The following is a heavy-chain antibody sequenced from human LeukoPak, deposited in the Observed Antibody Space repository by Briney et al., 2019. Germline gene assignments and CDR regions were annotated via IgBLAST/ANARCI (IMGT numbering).Heavy chain of an antibody. Sequence: SEILSLTCAVYGGSFSGYYWSWIRQPPGKGLEWIGEINHSGSTNYNPSLKSRVTISVDTSKSQFSLKLSSVTAADTAVYYCASLLDGYWGQGTLVTVSS. V-gene: IGHV4-34*01. CDR2: INHSGST. D-gene: IGHD3-10*01. CDR3: ASLLDGY. J-gene: IGHJ4*02. CDR1: GGSFSGYY.